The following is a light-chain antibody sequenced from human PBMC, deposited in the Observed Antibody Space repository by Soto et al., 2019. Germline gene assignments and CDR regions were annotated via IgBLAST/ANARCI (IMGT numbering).Light chain of an antibody. CDR3: GTWDSSLSAWV. CDR2: DNN. V-gene: IGLV1-51*01. J-gene: IGLJ3*02. CDR1: SSNIGNNY. Sequence: QSVLTQPPSVSAAPGQKVTISCSGSSSNIGNNYVSWYQQLPGTAPKLLIYDNNNRPSGIPDRFSGSKSGTSATLCLTGLQTGDEADYYCGTWDSSLSAWVFGGGTKLTVL.